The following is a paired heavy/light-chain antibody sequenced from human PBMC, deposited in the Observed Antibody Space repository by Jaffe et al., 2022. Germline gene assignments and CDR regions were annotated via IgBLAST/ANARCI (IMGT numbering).Heavy chain of an antibody. CDR1: GFTFSSYG. V-gene: IGHV3-30*02. CDR3: AKERISWFGELWASHDAFDI. D-gene: IGHD3-10*01. Sequence: QVQLVESGGGVVQPGGSLRLSCAASGFTFSSYGMHWVRQAPGKGLEWVAFIRYDGSNKYYADSVKGRFTISRDNSKNTLYLQMNSLRAEDTAVYYCAKERISWFGELWASHDAFDIWGQGTMVTVSS. J-gene: IGHJ3*02. CDR2: IRYDGSNK.
Light chain of an antibody. Sequence: DIQMTQSPSSLSASVGDRVTITCRASQGISNYLAWYQQKPGKVPKLLIYAASTLQSGVPSRFSGSGSGTDFTLTISSLQPEDVATYYCQKYNSAPITFGQGTRLEIK. V-gene: IGKV1-27*01. J-gene: IGKJ5*01. CDR3: QKYNSAPIT. CDR1: QGISNY. CDR2: AAS.